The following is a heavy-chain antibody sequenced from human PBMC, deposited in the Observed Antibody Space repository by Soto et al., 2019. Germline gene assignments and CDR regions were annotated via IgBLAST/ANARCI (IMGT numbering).Heavy chain of an antibody. CDR1: RYTFKSHG. D-gene: IGHD3-16*01. CDR2: IDSTGANT. J-gene: IGHJ4*02. V-gene: IGHV3-23*01. Sequence: GGSLRLSCVVSRYTFKSHGLSWVRQAPGKGLEWVSTIDSTGANTHYADSVRGSFTISRDNSRNTLHLQMNDLRADDTALYYCVSWASAHFDXWGQGTLVTVSX. CDR3: VSWASAHFDX.